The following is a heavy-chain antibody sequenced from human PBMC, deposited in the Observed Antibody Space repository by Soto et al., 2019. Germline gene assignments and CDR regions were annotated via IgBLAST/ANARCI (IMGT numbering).Heavy chain of an antibody. CDR1: GFTFSSYG. CDR2: ISYDGSNK. V-gene: IGHV3-30*18. Sequence: TGGSLRLSCAASGFTFSSYGMHWVRQAPGKGLEWVAVISYDGSNKYYADSVKGRFTISRDNSKNTLYLQMNSLRAEDTAVYYSAKESAVSLDYWGQGTLVTVSS. D-gene: IGHD6-19*01. CDR3: AKESAVSLDY. J-gene: IGHJ4*02.